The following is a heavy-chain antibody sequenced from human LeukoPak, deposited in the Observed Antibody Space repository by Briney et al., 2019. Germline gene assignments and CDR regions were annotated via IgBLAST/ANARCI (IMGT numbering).Heavy chain of an antibody. CDR3: ATSKGAYDSSGYYSYYFDY. CDR1: GGSISSYY. Sequence: SETLSLTCTVSGGSISSYYWSWIRQPPGKGLEWIGYIYYSGSTNYNPSLKSRVTISVDTSKNQFSLKLSSVTAAGTAVYYCATSKGAYDSSGYYSYYFDYWGQGTLVTVSS. D-gene: IGHD3-22*01. CDR2: IYYSGST. J-gene: IGHJ4*02. V-gene: IGHV4-59*01.